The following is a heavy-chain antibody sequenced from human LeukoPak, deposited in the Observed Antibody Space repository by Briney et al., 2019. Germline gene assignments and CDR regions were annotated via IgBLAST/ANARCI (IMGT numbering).Heavy chain of an antibody. J-gene: IGHJ3*02. Sequence: RPGGSLRLSCAASGFTFSTYAMSWVRQAPGKGLEWVSGISASGGSTFYADSVKGRFTISRDNSKNTVYLQRKRLSAEGTAVYYCALTRGGGYCSGGSCGDDAFDIWGQGTMVTVSS. CDR3: ALTRGGGYCSGGSCGDDAFDI. V-gene: IGHV3-23*01. CDR1: GFTFSTYA. D-gene: IGHD2-15*01. CDR2: ISASGGST.